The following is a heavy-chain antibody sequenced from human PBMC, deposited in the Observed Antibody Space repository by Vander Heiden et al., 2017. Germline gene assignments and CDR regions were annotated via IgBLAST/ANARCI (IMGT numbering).Heavy chain of an antibody. CDR3: VRGRAGRAVAPFDDY. J-gene: IGHJ4*02. V-gene: IGHV3-74*01. CDR2: IDTDGSNI. Sequence: EVQLVESGGGLVQPGGSLRLSCAASGFTFSNYWMHWVRQGPGKGLVWVSRIDTDGSNINYADSVKGRFTISRDNAKNTLYLQMNSLRAEDTAVYYCVRGRAGRAVAPFDDYWGQGTLVTVSS. D-gene: IGHD6-19*01. CDR1: GFTFSNYW.